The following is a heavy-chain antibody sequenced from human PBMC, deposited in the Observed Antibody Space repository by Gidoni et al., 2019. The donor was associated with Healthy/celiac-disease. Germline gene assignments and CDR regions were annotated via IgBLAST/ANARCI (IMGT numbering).Heavy chain of an antibody. D-gene: IGHD4-4*01. CDR1: GGSISSSSYY. J-gene: IGHJ4*02. CDR3: ARQVSVTPTFDY. CDR2: IYYSGST. Sequence: QLQLQESGPGLVKPSETLSLTCTVSGGSISSSSYYWGWIRQPPGKGLEWIGSIYYSGSTYYNPSLKSRVTISVDTSKNQFSLKLSSVTAADTAVYYCARQVSVTPTFDYWGQGTLVTVSS. V-gene: IGHV4-39*01.